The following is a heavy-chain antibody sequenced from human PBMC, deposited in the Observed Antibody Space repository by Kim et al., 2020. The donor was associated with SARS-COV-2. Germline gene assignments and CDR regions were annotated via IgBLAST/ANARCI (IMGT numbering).Heavy chain of an antibody. Sequence: AYYHPSLGSRLTISVDTSDTHFSLNLASVTAADTAVYYCARGGRYNSFDPWGQGILVTVSS. V-gene: IGHV4-31*02. CDR3: ARGGRYNSFDP. J-gene: IGHJ5*02. CDR2: A.